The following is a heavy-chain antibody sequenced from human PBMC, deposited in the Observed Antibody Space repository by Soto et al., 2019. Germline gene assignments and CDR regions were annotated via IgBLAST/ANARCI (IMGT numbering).Heavy chain of an antibody. CDR2: MNPGSGDT. CDR1: GYSFTNND. CDR3: ARMETFGSLNWFDP. J-gene: IGHJ5*02. V-gene: IGHV1-8*01. Sequence: ASVKVSCKASGYSFTNNDVSWVRLATGQGLEWMGWMNPGSGDTGYAQKFQGRVTMTRDISIATAYMELSSLRSDDTAIYYCARMETFGSLNWFDPWGQGTLVTVS. D-gene: IGHD3-16*01.